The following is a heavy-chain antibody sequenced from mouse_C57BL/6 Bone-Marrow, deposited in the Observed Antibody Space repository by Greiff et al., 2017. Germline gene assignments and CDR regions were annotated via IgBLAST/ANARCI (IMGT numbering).Heavy chain of an antibody. V-gene: IGHV1-85*01. Sequence: QVQLQQSGPELVKPGASVKLSCKASGYTFTSSAINWVKQRPGQGLAWIGWIYPRDGSTKYNAQFKGKATLTVDTSSSTAYMELHSLTSEDSAVYFCASDYGSSLDWFAYWGQGTLVTVAA. CDR1: GYTFTSSA. J-gene: IGHJ3*01. D-gene: IGHD1-1*01. CDR2: IYPRDGST. CDR3: ASDYGSSLDWFAY.